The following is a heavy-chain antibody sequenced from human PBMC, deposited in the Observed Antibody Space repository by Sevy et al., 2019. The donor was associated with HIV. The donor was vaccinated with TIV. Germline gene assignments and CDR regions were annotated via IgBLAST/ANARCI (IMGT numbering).Heavy chain of an antibody. J-gene: IGHJ4*02. CDR3: VKEGGGEGGDH. Sequence: GGSLILSWAASGFSYSSYGMHWVRQAPGKGLEWVAYIQYDGSNKDYANSVKGRFTISSENSKNTLDLQMNSLRVEDTAVYYCVKEGGGEGGDHWGQGTLVTVSS. V-gene: IGHV3-30*02. CDR1: GFSYSSYG. CDR2: IQYDGSNK. D-gene: IGHD2-21*01.